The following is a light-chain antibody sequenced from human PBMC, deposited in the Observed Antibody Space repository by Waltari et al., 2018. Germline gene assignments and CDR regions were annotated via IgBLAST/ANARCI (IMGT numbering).Light chain of an antibody. J-gene: IGLJ3*02. CDR1: SSTIGAGYD. CDR3: QSYDSSLRV. Sequence: QSVLTQPPSVSGPPGPRVTISCTGSSSTIGAGYDVHWYQQLPGTAPKLLIYGNSNRPSGVPDRFSGSKSGTSASLAITGLQAEDEADYYCQSYDSSLRVFGGGTKLTVL. V-gene: IGLV1-40*01. CDR2: GNS.